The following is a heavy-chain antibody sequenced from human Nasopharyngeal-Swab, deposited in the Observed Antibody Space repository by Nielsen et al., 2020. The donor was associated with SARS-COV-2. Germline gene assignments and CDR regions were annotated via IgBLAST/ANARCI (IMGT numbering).Heavy chain of an antibody. V-gene: IGHV3-23*01. CDR3: AKDLRGPYFF. Sequence: GGSLRLSWVASGNSFRTYGMSWVRQAPGKGLEGVAAIVGSGGISGSGGSTYDADSVKGRFNIPRDNSKNTLSLPMNSLRAEDTAVYYCAKDLRGPYFFWGQGTLVTVSS. D-gene: IGHD2/OR15-2a*01. J-gene: IGHJ4*02. CDR2: IVGSGGISGSGGST. CDR1: GNSFRTYG.